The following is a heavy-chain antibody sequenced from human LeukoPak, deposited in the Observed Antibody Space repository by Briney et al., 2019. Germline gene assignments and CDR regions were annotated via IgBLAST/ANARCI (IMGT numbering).Heavy chain of an antibody. D-gene: IGHD6-19*01. CDR1: GFTFSSYS. CDR2: ISSSSSYI. Sequence: GGSLRLSCAASGFTFSSYSMNWVRQAPGKGLEWVSSISSSSSYIYYADSVKGRFTISRDNSKNTVYLQMNGLRTEDTAVYYCARDRYSSGYFENWGQGTLVTVSS. CDR3: ARDRYSSGYFEN. J-gene: IGHJ4*02. V-gene: IGHV3-21*04.